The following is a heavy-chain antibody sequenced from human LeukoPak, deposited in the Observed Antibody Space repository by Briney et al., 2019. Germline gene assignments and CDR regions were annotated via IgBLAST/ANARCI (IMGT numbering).Heavy chain of an antibody. CDR2: IWYDGSNK. CDR1: GFTFSSYG. CDR3: ASDIQDGYSSSWYGYFDY. Sequence: PRGSLRLSCAASGFTFSSYGMHWVRQAPGKGLEWVAVIWYDGSNKYYADSVKGRFTISRDNSKNTLYLQMNSLRAEDTTVYYCASDIQDGYSSSWYGYFDYWGQGTLVTVSS. D-gene: IGHD6-13*01. J-gene: IGHJ4*02. V-gene: IGHV3-33*01.